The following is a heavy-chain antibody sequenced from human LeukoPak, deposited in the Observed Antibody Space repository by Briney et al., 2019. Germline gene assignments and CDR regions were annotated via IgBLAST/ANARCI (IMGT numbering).Heavy chain of an antibody. D-gene: IGHD2-2*01. V-gene: IGHV3-48*04. CDR1: GFTFSSYS. J-gene: IGHJ5*02. Sequence: PGGSLRLSCAASGFTFSSYSMNWVRQAPGKGLEWVSYISSSSSTIYYVDSVKGRFTISRDNAMNSLYLQMNSLRAEDTAVYYCARGLRSCNSASCHPTWFDPWGQGALVTVSS. CDR3: ARGLRSCNSASCHPTWFDP. CDR2: ISSSSSTI.